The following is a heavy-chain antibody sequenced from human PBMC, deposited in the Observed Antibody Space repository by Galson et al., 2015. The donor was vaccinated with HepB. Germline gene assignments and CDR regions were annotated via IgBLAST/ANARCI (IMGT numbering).Heavy chain of an antibody. CDR1: GFTFSNAW. J-gene: IGHJ6*02. D-gene: IGHD3-16*02. CDR3: TTTDYDYVWGSYRYTYYYGMDV. CDR2: IKSKTDGGTT. V-gene: IGHV3-15*01. Sequence: SLRLSCAASGFTFSNAWMSWVRQAPGKGLEWVGRIKSKTDGGTTDYAAPVKGRFTISRDDSKNTLYLQMNSLKTEDTAVYYCTTTDYDYVWGSYRYTYYYGMDVWGQGTTVTVSS.